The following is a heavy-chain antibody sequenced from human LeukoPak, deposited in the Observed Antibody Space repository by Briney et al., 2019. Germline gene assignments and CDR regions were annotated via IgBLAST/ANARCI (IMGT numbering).Heavy chain of an antibody. CDR2: IIPIFGTA. J-gene: IGHJ4*02. D-gene: IGHD6-6*01. Sequence: SVKVSCKASGGTFSSYAISWVRQAPGQGLEWMGGIIPIFGTANYAQKFQGRVTITADESTSTAYMELSSLRSEDTAVYYCARDLGGDSNSSAPDYWGQGTLVTVSS. CDR1: GGTFSSYA. V-gene: IGHV1-69*01. CDR3: ARDLGGDSNSSAPDY.